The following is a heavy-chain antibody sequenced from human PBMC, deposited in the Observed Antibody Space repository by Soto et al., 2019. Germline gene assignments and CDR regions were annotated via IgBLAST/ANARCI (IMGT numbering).Heavy chain of an antibody. CDR2: IYHSGST. CDR3: ARTYSSSWSYYFDY. J-gene: IGHJ4*02. CDR1: GGSISSGGYS. D-gene: IGHD6-13*01. V-gene: IGHV4-30-2*01. Sequence: SETLSLTCAVSGGSISSGGYSWSWIRQPPGKGLEWIGYIYHSGSTYYNPSLKSRVTISVDRSKNQFSLKLSSVTAADTAVYYCARTYSSSWSYYFDYWGQGTLVTVSS.